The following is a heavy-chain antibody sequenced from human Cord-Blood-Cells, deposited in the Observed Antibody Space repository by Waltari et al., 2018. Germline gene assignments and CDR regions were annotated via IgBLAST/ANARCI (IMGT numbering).Heavy chain of an antibody. V-gene: IGHV1-69*09. CDR3: ARDHPGYCSSTSCYIEYYYMDV. J-gene: IGHJ6*03. Sequence: QVQLVQSGAAVKKPGSSVKVSCKASGGTFSSYAISCVRQAPGHGLGWQGRIIPILGLAHYAQKFQVRVTITADKATSTAYMELSSLRSEDTAVYYWARDHPGYCSSTSCYIEYYYMDVWGKGTTVTVSS. CDR2: IIPILGLA. CDR1: GGTFSSYA. D-gene: IGHD2-2*02.